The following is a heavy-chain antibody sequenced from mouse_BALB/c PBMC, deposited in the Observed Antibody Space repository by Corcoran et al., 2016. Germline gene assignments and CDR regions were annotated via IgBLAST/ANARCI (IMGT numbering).Heavy chain of an antibody. Sequence: QIQLVQSGPELKKPGETVKISCKASGYTFTNYGMNWVKQAPGKCLKWMGWINTYTGEPTYADDFKGRFAFSLESSASTAYLQINILKNEDMAIYFCAREPYAMDYWGQGTSVTVSS. V-gene: IGHV9-1*02. CDR2: INTYTGEP. CDR1: GYTFTNYG. CDR3: AREPYAMDY. J-gene: IGHJ4*01.